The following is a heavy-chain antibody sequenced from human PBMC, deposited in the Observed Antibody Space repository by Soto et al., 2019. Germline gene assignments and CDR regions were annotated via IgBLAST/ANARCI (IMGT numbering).Heavy chain of an antibody. CDR2: INHSGST. CDR3: ARGQPPYYDFWSGYQYNWFDP. J-gene: IGHJ5*02. CDR1: GGSFSGYY. V-gene: IGHV4-34*01. D-gene: IGHD3-3*01. Sequence: SETLSLTCAVYGGSFSGYYWSWIRQPPGKGLEWIGEINHSGSTNYNPSLKSRVTISVDTSKNQFSLKLSSVTAADTAVYYCARGQPPYYDFWSGYQYNWFDPWGQGTLVTVS.